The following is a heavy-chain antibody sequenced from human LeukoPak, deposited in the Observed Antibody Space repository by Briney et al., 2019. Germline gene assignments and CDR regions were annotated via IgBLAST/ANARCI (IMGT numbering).Heavy chain of an antibody. J-gene: IGHJ3*02. V-gene: IGHV3-74*01. CDR3: ARGWLPDAFDI. D-gene: IGHD5-12*01. CDR1: GFTFSSYW. CDR2: INSDGSST. Sequence: GGSLRLSCAASGFTFSSYWMHWVRHAPGKGLVWVSRINSDGSSTSYADSVKGRFTISRDNAKNTLYLQMNSLRAEDTAVYYCARGWLPDAFDIWGQGTMVTVSS.